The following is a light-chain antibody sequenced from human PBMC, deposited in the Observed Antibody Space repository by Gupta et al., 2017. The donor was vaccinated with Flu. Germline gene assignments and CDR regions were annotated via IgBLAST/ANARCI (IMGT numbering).Light chain of an antibody. CDR1: SSNIGAGYE. V-gene: IGLV1-40*01. CDR2: AHS. Sequence: QSVLTQPPSESGAPGQRVTISCTGSSSNIGAGYEVHWYQQLPGTAPKLLIYAHSDRPSGVPDRFSGSKSGISASLAITGLQAEDEADYYCQSYDSSLSGYVFGTGTKVTV. CDR3: QSYDSSLSGYV. J-gene: IGLJ1*01.